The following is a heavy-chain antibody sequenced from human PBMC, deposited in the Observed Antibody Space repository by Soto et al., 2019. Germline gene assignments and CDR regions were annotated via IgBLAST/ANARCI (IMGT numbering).Heavy chain of an antibody. Sequence: GGSLRLSCAASGFTFSSYTMRWVRQAPGKGLVWVSRINTDGSITDYADSVKGRFTVSRDNAKNTMYLQMNSLTADDTAVYYCARDTNGLHYWGQGTLVTVSS. V-gene: IGHV3-74*01. CDR2: INTDGSIT. CDR3: ARDTNGLHY. D-gene: IGHD2-8*01. J-gene: IGHJ4*02. CDR1: GFTFSSYT.